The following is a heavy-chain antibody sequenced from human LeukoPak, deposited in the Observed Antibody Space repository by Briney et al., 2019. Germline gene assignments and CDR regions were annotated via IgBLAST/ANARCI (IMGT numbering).Heavy chain of an antibody. D-gene: IGHD2-2*01. Sequence: GGSLRLSCAASGFTFSSYAMSWVRQAPGKGLEWVSAISGSGGSTYYADSVKGRFTISRDNSKNTLYLQMNSLRAEDTAVYYCARDHGPDIVVVPAAIFDYWGQGTLVTVSS. CDR2: ISGSGGST. V-gene: IGHV3-23*01. J-gene: IGHJ4*02. CDR3: ARDHGPDIVVVPAAIFDY. CDR1: GFTFSSYA.